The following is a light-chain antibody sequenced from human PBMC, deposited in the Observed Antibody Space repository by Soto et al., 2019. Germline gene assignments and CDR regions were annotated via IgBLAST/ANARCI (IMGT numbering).Light chain of an antibody. J-gene: IGKJ1*01. CDR2: LGS. Sequence: EIVMTQSPLSLPVTPGEPASISCRSSQSLLFSNGYNYLDWYLQKPGQSPQLLIYLGSDRASGVPDRFRGSGSGTDFTLKISRVEAEDVGVYYCMQSLQTPWTFGQGTKVDIK. V-gene: IGKV2-28*01. CDR1: QSLLFSNGYNY. CDR3: MQSLQTPWT.